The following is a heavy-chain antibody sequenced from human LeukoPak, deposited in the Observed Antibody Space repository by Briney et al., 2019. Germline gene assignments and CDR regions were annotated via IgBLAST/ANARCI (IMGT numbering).Heavy chain of an antibody. CDR3: ARELNYDSSGYYFDY. V-gene: IGHV1-2*02. CDR2: INPNSGGT. J-gene: IGHJ4*02. D-gene: IGHD3-22*01. CDR1: GYTFTVYF. Sequence: ASVKVSCKASGYTFTVYFMHWVRQAPGQGLEWMGWINPNSGGTNYAQKFQGRVTMTRDTSISAAYMELSRLRSDDTAVYYCARELNYDSSGYYFDYWGQGTLVTVSS.